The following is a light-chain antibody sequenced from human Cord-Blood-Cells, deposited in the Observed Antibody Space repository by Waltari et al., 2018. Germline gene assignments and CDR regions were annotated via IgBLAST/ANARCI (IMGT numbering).Light chain of an antibody. CDR1: SSDVGGYNY. Sequence: QSALTQPPSASGSPGQSVTISCTGTSSDVGGYNYVSWYQQHPGKAPKLMIYEVSNRPSGVPDRFSGSKSGNTASLTVSGLQAEDEADYYCSSFRVFGTGTKVTVL. J-gene: IGLJ1*01. CDR3: SSFRV. CDR2: EVS. V-gene: IGLV2-8*01.